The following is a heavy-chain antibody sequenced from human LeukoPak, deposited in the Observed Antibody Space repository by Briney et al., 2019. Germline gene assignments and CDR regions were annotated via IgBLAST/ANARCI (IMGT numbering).Heavy chain of an antibody. CDR3: AKDRCSSTSCYQKYYFDY. J-gene: IGHJ4*02. V-gene: IGHV3-30*02. Sequence: GGSLRLSCAASGFTFSSYGMHWVRQAPGKGLEWVAFIRYDGSNKYYADSVKGRFTISRDNSKNTLYLQMNSLRAEDTAVYYCAKDRCSSTSCYQKYYFDYWGQGTLVTVSS. D-gene: IGHD2-2*01. CDR1: GFTFSSYG. CDR2: IRYDGSNK.